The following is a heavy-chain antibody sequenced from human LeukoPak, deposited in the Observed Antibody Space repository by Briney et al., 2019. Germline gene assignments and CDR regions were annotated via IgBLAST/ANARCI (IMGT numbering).Heavy chain of an antibody. J-gene: IGHJ4*02. Sequence: ASVKVSCKASGGTFSSYAISWVRQAPGQGLEWMGRIIPILGIANYAQKFQGRVTITADKSTSTAYMELSSLRSEDTAVYYCARDSYYDSSGYYYGVDYWGQGTLVTVSS. CDR2: IIPILGIA. CDR1: GGTFSSYA. CDR3: ARDSYYDSSGYYYGVDY. D-gene: IGHD3-22*01. V-gene: IGHV1-69*04.